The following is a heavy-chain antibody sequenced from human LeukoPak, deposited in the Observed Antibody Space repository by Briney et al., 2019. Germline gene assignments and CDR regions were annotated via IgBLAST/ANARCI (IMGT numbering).Heavy chain of an antibody. D-gene: IGHD3-22*01. J-gene: IGHJ4*02. CDR1: GYTFTSYY. CDR3: ARDLTHYDSSGYPLDY. Sequence: ASVKVSCKASGYTFTSYYMHWVRQAPGQGLEWMGIINPSGGSTSYAQKFQGRVTMTRDTSTSTVYMELSSLRSEDTAVYYCARDLTHYDSSGYPLDYWGQGALVTVSS. CDR2: INPSGGST. V-gene: IGHV1-46*01.